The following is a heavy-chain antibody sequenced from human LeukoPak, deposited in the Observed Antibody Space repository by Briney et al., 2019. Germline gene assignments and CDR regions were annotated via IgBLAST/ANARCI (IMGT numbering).Heavy chain of an antibody. CDR3: ARSPVVAPGGPSDY. Sequence: ASVKVSCKASGYTFTSYGISCVRQAPGQGLEWMGWISAYNGNTNYAQKLQGRVTMTTDTSTSTAYMELRSLRSEDTAVYYCARSPVVAPGGPSDYWGQGTLVTVSS. D-gene: IGHD2-15*01. CDR1: GYTFTSYG. J-gene: IGHJ4*02. V-gene: IGHV1-18*01. CDR2: ISAYNGNT.